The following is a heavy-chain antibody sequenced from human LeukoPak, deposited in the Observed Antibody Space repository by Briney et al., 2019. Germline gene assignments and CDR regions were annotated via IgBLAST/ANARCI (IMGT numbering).Heavy chain of an antibody. CDR2: VYYTGST. V-gene: IGHV4-59*12. CDR1: GDFITAYY. CDR3: ARSATVTTSDY. Sequence: PSETLSLTCSVSGDFITAYYWSWIRQPPGKGLEWIGYVYYTGSTEYSPSLRSRVTISLEMSKQQFSLNLTSVTAADTAVYYCARSATVTTSDYWGQGTLVTVSS. D-gene: IGHD4-17*01. J-gene: IGHJ4*02.